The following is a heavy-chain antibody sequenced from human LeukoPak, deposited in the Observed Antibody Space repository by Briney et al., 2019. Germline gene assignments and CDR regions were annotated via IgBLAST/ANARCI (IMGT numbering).Heavy chain of an antibody. CDR2: INHSGST. J-gene: IGHJ4*02. CDR1: GGSFSGYY. CDR3: ARASCGGDCYTYDY. D-gene: IGHD2-21*02. V-gene: IGHV4-34*01. Sequence: SETLSLTCAVYGGSFSGYYWSWIRQPPGKGLEWIGEINHSGSTNYNPSLKSRVTISVDTSKNQFSLKLSSVTAADTAVYYCARASCGGDCYTYDYWGQGTLVTVSS.